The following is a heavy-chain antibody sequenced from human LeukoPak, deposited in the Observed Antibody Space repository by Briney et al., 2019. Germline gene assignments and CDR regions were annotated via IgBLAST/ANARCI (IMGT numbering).Heavy chain of an antibody. CDR1: GGTFSSYA. V-gene: IGHV1-69*05. CDR2: IIPIFGTA. CDR3: AREGGSYSFRAFDI. D-gene: IGHD1-26*01. Sequence: ASVKVSCKASGGTFSSYAISWVRQAPGQGLEWMGGIIPIFGTANYAQKFQGRVTITTDESTSTAYMELSSLRSEDTAVYYCAREGGSYSFRAFDIWGQGTMVTVSS. J-gene: IGHJ3*02.